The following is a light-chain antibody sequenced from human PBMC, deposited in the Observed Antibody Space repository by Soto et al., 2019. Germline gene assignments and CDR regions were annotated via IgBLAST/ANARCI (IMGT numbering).Light chain of an antibody. Sequence: DIQMTQSPSSLSASVGDRVTITCRASQSIYSSLNWYHQKPGKAPKLLIYAASNLQSGVPSRFSGSGSGTDFTLSISSLQPEDVATYYCQQSYSAPYTFGQGKKLEI. V-gene: IGKV1-39*01. CDR3: QQSYSAPYT. J-gene: IGKJ2*01. CDR1: QSIYSS. CDR2: AAS.